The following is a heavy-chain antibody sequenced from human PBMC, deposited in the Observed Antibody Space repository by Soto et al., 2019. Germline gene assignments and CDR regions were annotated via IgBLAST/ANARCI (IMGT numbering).Heavy chain of an antibody. J-gene: IGHJ4*02. CDR1: GFTFSNYA. D-gene: IGHD4-17*01. V-gene: IGHV3-64D*06. Sequence: GGSLRLSCSASGFTFSNYAMHWVRQAPGKGLEYVSSISTNGGSTYYADSVKGRFTISRDNSKSTLYLQMSSLRAADTAMYYCVKDLGSIRWSFDCWGPGTLVTVSS. CDR2: ISTNGGST. CDR3: VKDLGSIRWSFDC.